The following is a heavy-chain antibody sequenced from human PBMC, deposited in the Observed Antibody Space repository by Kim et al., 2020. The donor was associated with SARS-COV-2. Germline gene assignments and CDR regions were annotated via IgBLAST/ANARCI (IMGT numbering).Heavy chain of an antibody. J-gene: IGHJ5*02. Sequence: SETLSLTCAVYGGSFSAYYWSWIRQLPEKGMEWIGEVNHSGSTNYKHSLKSRVTISIDTSKNQFFLKLSSVTAADTAVYHCAGGKIVAADDVRSNWFDPWGQGTLVTVSS. CDR1: GGSFSAYY. CDR2: VNHSGST. V-gene: IGHV4-34*01. D-gene: IGHD6-13*01. CDR3: AGGKIVAADDVRSNWFDP.